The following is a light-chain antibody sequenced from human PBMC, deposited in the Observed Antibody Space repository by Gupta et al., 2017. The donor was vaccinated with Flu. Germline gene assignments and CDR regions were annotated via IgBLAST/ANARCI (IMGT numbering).Light chain of an antibody. CDR3: QQYNNWPPIT. Sequence: ERATLSCRASQSVSSSLAWYQKKPGQAPRLLIYDASTRATGIPPRFSGSGSGTEFTLTISSLQSEDFAVYYCQQYNNWPPITFGQGTRLEIK. CDR1: QSVSSS. J-gene: IGKJ5*01. V-gene: IGKV3-15*01. CDR2: DAS.